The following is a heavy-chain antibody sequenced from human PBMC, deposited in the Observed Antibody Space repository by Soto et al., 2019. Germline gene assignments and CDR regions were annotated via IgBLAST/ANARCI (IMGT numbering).Heavy chain of an antibody. CDR2: INPNGGST. V-gene: IGHV1-46*01. CDR3: ARGLTSGDY. J-gene: IGHJ4*02. CDR1: GYTFTSFY. Sequence: QVQLVQSGAEVKNPGASVKVSCKASGYTFTSFYIHWVRQAPGQGLEWMSIINPNGGSTNSAQNLQGRVTLTRDTSTNTVYMELSSLRSEDTAVYYCARGLTSGDYWGQGTLVTVSS.